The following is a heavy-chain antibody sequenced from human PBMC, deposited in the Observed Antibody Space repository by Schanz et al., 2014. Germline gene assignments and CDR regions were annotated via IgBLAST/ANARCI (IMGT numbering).Heavy chain of an antibody. Sequence: EVQLLESGGGLVQPGGSLKLSCAASGLIFSNYVMSWVRQAPGKGLEWVSFIYIGGNTYYADSVKGRFTISRDNSKNTVYLQMNSLRPGDTAVYYCARESSNDIVLVPGAVFDHWGQGILVTVSS. CDR3: ARESSNDIVLVPGAVFDH. V-gene: IGHV3-66*01. D-gene: IGHD2-2*01. J-gene: IGHJ4*02. CDR1: GLIFSNYV. CDR2: IYIGGNT.